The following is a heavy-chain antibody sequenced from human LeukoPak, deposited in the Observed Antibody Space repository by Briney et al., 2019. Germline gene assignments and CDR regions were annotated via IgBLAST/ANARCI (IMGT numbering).Heavy chain of an antibody. CDR3: ARDRYYYGSGSYYNLDY. CDR1: GGSISSNTYY. D-gene: IGHD3-10*01. V-gene: IGHV4-39*07. CDR2: IYTSGST. Sequence: SETLSLTCTVSGGSISSNTYYWGWIRQPPGKGLEWIGRIYTSGSTNYNPSLKSRVTMSVDTSKNQFSLKLSSVTAADTAVYYCARDRYYYGSGSYYNLDYWGQGTLVTVSS. J-gene: IGHJ4*02.